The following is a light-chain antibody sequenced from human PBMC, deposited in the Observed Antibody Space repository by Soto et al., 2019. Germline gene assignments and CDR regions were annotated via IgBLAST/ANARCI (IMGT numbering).Light chain of an antibody. CDR2: GAS. V-gene: IGKV3-20*01. Sequence: EIVLTQSPGTLSLSPGERATLSCRASQSVSSSYLAWYQQKPGQAPRLLIYGASSRATGIPDRFSGSGSGAAFPLTISSLEHENFAVYYCQQYGSSPPWPFGQGTKVDIK. CDR1: QSVSSSY. J-gene: IGKJ1*01. CDR3: QQYGSSPPWP.